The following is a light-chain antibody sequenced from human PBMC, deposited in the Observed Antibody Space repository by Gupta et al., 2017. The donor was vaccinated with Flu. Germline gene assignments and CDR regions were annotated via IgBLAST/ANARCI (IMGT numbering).Light chain of an antibody. J-gene: IGLJ2*01. CDR2: LNNDGSH. V-gene: IGLV4-69*01. Sequence: QLVLTQSPSASASLGASVNLTCTLSNGRSSFAIAWHQQQPGKGPRFLMKLNNDGSHTTGDGIPDRFSGSSSATEHYLTISSLQSEDEADYYCQTWGAGVGIFGGGTKLTVL. CDR1: NGRSSFA. CDR3: QTWGAGVGI.